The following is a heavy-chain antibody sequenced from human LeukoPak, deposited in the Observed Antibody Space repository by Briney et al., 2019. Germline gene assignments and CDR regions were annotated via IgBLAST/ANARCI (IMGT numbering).Heavy chain of an antibody. D-gene: IGHD3-22*01. J-gene: IGHJ4*02. CDR3: AKVSSMIVVVRGPLDY. Sequence: GGSLRLPCAASGFTFSDYYMSWIRQAPGKGLEWVSYISSSGSTIYYADSVRGRFTISRDNAKNSPYLQMNSLRAEDTAVYYCAKVSSMIVVVRGPLDYWGQGTLVTVSS. CDR1: GFTFSDYY. CDR2: ISSSGSTI. V-gene: IGHV3-11*04.